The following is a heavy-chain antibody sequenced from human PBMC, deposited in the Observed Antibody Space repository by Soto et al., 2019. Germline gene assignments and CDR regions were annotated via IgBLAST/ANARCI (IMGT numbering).Heavy chain of an antibody. CDR2: IIPIFGTA. CDR3: ARGAIYCSSTSCRGGWFDP. Sequence: QVQLVQSGAEVQKPGSSVKVSCKASGGTFSSYAISWVRQAPGQGLEWMGGIIPIFGTANYAQKFQGRVTITADESTSTAYMELCSLRSEDTAVYYCARGAIYCSSTSCRGGWFDPWGQGTLVTVSS. V-gene: IGHV1-69*01. D-gene: IGHD2-2*01. J-gene: IGHJ5*02. CDR1: GGTFSSYA.